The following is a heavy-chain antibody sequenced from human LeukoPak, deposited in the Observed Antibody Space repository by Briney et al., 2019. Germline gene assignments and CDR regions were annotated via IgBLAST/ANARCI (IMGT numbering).Heavy chain of an antibody. D-gene: IGHD5-12*01. V-gene: IGHV1-69*13. CDR3: ARGLRGYESYYYYYGMDV. J-gene: IGHJ6*04. CDR2: IIPIFGTA. Sequence: ASVKVSCKASGGTFSSYAISWVRQAPGQGFEWMGGIIPIFGTANYAQKFQGRVTITADESTSTAYMELSSLRSEDTAVHYCARGLRGYESYYYYYGMDVWGKGTTVTVSS. CDR1: GGTFSSYA.